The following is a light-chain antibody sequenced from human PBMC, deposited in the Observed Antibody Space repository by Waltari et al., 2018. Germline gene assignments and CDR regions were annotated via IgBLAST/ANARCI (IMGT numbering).Light chain of an antibody. V-gene: IGLV2-8*01. Sequence: QSALTQPPSASGSPGQSITIACTGTSSDVGGADFFSWYQQYPGKAPKLILYEITKRASGVPDRFFGSQSGNAASLTFSGLLPEDAADYYGCSFAGSYTSVFGGGTKLPVL. CDR1: SSDVGGADF. J-gene: IGLJ3*02. CDR3: CSFAGSYTSV. CDR2: EIT.